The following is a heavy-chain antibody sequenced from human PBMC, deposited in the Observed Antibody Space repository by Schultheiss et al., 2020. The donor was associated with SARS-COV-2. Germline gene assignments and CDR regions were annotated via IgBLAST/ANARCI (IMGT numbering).Heavy chain of an antibody. CDR3: ARATALGGGSYYYFDY. Sequence: SETLSLTCAVYGGSFSGYYWSWIRQPPGKGLEWIGEINHSGSTNYNPSLKSRVTISVDTSKNQFSLKLSSVTAADTAVYYCARATALGGGSYYYFDYWGQGTLVTVSS. V-gene: IGHV4-34*01. D-gene: IGHD1-26*01. CDR2: INHSGST. J-gene: IGHJ4*02. CDR1: GGSFSGYY.